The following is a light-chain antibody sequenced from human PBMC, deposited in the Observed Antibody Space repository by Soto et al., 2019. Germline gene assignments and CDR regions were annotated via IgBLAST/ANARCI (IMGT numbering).Light chain of an antibody. Sequence: EIVLTQSPATLSLSPGERATLSCRASQSVTKYLAWYQQKPGQAPRLLIFATSHMATDIPTRFSGSGSETDFKFTISSLGPESDAVSYCQQRNDWPPSLTFGEGTKVEIK. CDR2: ATS. CDR1: QSVTKY. CDR3: QQRNDWPPSLT. J-gene: IGKJ4*02. V-gene: IGKV3-11*01.